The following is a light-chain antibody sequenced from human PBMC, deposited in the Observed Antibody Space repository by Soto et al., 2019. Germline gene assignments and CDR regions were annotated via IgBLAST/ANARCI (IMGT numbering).Light chain of an antibody. J-gene: IGKJ1*01. Sequence: DIVMTQSPDSLSVSLGERATINCKASQTVLYSSNNKNYLAWYQLKPGQPPKLLISWASTRESGVPDRFSGSGSGTYFALTISSLQAADVAVYYCQGSCTTPRAFGEGTKVDIK. CDR2: WAS. CDR3: QGSCTTPRA. V-gene: IGKV4-1*01. CDR1: QTVLYSSNNKNY.